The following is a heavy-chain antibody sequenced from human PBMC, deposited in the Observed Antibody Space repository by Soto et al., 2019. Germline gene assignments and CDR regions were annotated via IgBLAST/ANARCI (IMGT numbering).Heavy chain of an antibody. J-gene: IGHJ5*02. CDR2: IYHSGST. CDR1: GGSISSGGYS. Sequence: PSETLSLTCAVSGGSISSGGYSWSWIRQPPGKGLEWIGYIYHSGSTYYNPSLKSRVTISVDRSKNQFSLKLSSVTAADTAVYYCVRGDGYDSSGYWPWGQGTLVPVSS. D-gene: IGHD3-22*01. CDR3: VRGDGYDSSGYWP. V-gene: IGHV4-30-2*01.